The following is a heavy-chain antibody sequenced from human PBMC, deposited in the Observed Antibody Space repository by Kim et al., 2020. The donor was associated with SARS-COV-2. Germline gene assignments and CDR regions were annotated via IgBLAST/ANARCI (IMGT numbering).Heavy chain of an antibody. CDR1: GGTFSSYA. D-gene: IGHD2-2*01. CDR2: IIPLFGPA. Sequence: SVKVSCKASGGTFSSYAIIWLRQAPGQALEWLGVIIPLFGPANYAQKFQCRVTITADDSTSPASMQLSSLRSEDTAEYYCARSRMPPFYYYGMDVWCQ. J-gene: IGHJ6*02. CDR3: ARSRMPPFYYYGMDV. V-gene: IGHV1-69*13.